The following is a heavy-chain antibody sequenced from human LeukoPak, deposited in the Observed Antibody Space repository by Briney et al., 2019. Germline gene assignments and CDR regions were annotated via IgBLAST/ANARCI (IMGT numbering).Heavy chain of an antibody. CDR2: IIPIFGAA. V-gene: IGHV1-69*13. D-gene: IGHD6-13*01. Sequence: SVKVSCKASGGTFSSYAISWVRQAPGQGLEWMGGIIPIFGAANYAQKFQGRVTITADESTSTAYMELSSLRSEDTAVYYCAGSSSWSPPSFVSAFDIWGQGTMVTVSS. CDR1: GGTFSSYA. J-gene: IGHJ3*02. CDR3: AGSSSWSPPSFVSAFDI.